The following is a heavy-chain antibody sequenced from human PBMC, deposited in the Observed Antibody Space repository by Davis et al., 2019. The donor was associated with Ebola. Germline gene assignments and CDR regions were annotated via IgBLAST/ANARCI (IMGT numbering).Heavy chain of an antibody. Sequence: PGGSLRLSCAASGFTVSSNYMSWVRQAPGKGLEWVSVIYSGGSTYYADYVKGRFTISRDNSKNTLYLQMNSLRAEDTAVYYCAREVRYYYGMDVWGQGTTVTVSS. V-gene: IGHV3-53*01. J-gene: IGHJ6*02. CDR1: GFTVSSNY. D-gene: IGHD4-11*01. CDR3: AREVRYYYGMDV. CDR2: IYSGGST.